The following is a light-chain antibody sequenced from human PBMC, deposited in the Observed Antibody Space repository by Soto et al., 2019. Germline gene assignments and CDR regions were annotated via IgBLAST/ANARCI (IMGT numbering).Light chain of an antibody. CDR3: SSYTSSSTLV. V-gene: IGLV2-14*01. CDR1: SSDVGGYKY. Sequence: QSALTQPASESGSPGQSITISCTGSSSDVGGYKYVSWYQQHPGKAPKLMIYEVSSRPSGVSNRFSGSKSGNTASLTISGLQAEDEADYYCSSYTSSSTLVFGGGTQLTVL. J-gene: IGLJ3*02. CDR2: EVS.